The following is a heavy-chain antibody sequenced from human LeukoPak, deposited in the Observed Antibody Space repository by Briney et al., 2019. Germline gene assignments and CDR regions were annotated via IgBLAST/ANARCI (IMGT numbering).Heavy chain of an antibody. V-gene: IGHV1-69*05. CDR1: GGTFSSYA. J-gene: IGHJ4*02. D-gene: IGHD3-22*01. CDR3: ASGDSSGYYYDYFDF. CDR2: IIPIFGTA. Sequence: GASVKVSCKASGGTFSSYAISWVRQAPGQGLEWMGRIIPIFGTANYAQNFQGRVTITTDESTSTAYMELSSLRSEDTAVYFCASGDSSGYYYDYFDFWGQGTLVTVSS.